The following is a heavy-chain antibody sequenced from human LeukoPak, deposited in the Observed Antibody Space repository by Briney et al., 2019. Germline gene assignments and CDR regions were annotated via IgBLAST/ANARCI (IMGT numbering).Heavy chain of an antibody. V-gene: IGHV3-11*06. CDR1: GFTFSDYY. J-gene: IGHJ4*02. CDR3: ASGNHSSSYY. CDR2: ISSSSSYI. D-gene: IGHD6-6*01. Sequence: PGGSLRLSCAASGFTFSDYYMNWIRQAPGKGLEWVSSISSSSSYIYYADSVKGRFTISRDNAKNSLYLQMNSLRAEDTAVYYCASGNHSSSYYWGQGTLVTVSS.